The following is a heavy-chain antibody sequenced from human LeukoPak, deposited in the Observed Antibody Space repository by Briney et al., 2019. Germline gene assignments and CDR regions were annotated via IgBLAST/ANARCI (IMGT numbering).Heavy chain of an antibody. V-gene: IGHV1-69*05. D-gene: IGHD1-26*01. CDR3: ARGSYITYYSDY. J-gene: IGHJ4*02. CDR2: IIPIFGTA. Sequence: ASVKVSCKASGGTFSSYAISWVRQAPGQGLEWMGGIIPIFGTANYAQKFQGRVTITTDESTSTAYMELSSLRSEDTAVYYCARGSYITYYSDYWGQGTLVTVSS. CDR1: GGTFSSYA.